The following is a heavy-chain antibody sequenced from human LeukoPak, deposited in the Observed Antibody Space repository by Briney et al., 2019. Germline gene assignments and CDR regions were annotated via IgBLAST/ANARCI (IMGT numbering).Heavy chain of an antibody. D-gene: IGHD1-26*01. CDR1: GFTFSAYA. J-gene: IGHJ5*02. Sequence: GGSLRLSGAASGFTFSAYAMAWVRRAPGRGLEWVSTMALSGGPTHYTDSVKGRFTISRDDYKNTLYLHINSLRPEDTAVYYCARDFSLVVGASDSWGQGALVIVSS. V-gene: IGHV3-23*01. CDR2: MALSGGPT. CDR3: ARDFSLVVGASDS.